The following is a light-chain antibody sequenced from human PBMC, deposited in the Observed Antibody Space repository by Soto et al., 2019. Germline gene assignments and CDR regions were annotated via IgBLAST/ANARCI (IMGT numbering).Light chain of an antibody. J-gene: IGLJ1*01. CDR2: SHN. CDR3: AAWDDSLSGYV. V-gene: IGLV1-44*01. Sequence: QSILTQPPSASETPGQRVTISCSGSSSNIASNTVNWYQQLPGTAPKLLICSHNQRPSGVPDRFSASKSGTSASLAISRLQSEDEADYYCAAWDDSLSGYVFGTGTKLTVL. CDR1: SSNIASNT.